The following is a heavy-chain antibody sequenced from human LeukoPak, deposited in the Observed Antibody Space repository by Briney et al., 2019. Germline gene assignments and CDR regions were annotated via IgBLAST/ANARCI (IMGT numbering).Heavy chain of an antibody. CDR3: VKLPYDSSGDLDY. V-gene: IGHV3-23*01. J-gene: IGHJ4*02. Sequence: GGSPRLSCAASGFTFSSYAMSWVRQAPGKGLEWVSAISGTGGRTYYADSVKGRFTISRDNSKNTLYLQMNSLRAEDTAVYYCVKLPYDSSGDLDYWGQGTPVTVSS. CDR2: ISGTGGRT. CDR1: GFTFSSYA. D-gene: IGHD3-22*01.